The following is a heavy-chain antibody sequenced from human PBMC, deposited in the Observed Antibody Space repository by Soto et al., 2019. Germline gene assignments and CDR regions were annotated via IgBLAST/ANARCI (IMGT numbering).Heavy chain of an antibody. CDR1: GYTFTSYG. J-gene: IGHJ4*02. V-gene: IGHV1-18*01. D-gene: IGHD6-13*01. Sequence: ASVKVSCKASGYTFTSYGISWVRQAPGQGLEWMGWISAYNGNTNYAQKLQGRVTMTTDTSTSTAYMELRSLRAEDTALYYCAKEVADGGIAAAGYFDYWGQGTLVTVSS. CDR3: AKEVADGGIAAAGYFDY. CDR2: ISAYNGNT.